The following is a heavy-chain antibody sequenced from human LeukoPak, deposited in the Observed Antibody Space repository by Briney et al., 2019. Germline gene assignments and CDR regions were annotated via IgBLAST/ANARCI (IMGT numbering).Heavy chain of an antibody. V-gene: IGHV3-30-3*01. D-gene: IGHD5-12*01. CDR2: ISYDGSNK. CDR1: GFTFSSYA. CDR3: ARAAVATIGFDY. J-gene: IGHJ4*02. Sequence: GGSLRLSCAASGFTFSSYAMHWVRQAPGKGLEWVAVISYDGSNKYYADSVKGRFTISRDNSKNTLYLQMNSLRAEDTAVYYCARAAVATIGFDYWGQGTLVTVSS.